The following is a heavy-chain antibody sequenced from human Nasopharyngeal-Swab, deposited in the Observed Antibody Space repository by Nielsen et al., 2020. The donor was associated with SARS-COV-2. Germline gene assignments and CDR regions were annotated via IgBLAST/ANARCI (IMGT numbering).Heavy chain of an antibody. CDR1: GDSVSNNGAT. CDR2: TYYRSKWKS. CDR3: ARGGVYYYGMDV. V-gene: IGHV6-1*01. D-gene: IGHD6-25*01. J-gene: IGHJ6*02. Sequence: SETLSLTCVISGDSVSNNGATWNWIRQSPSRGLEWLGRTYYRSKWKSDYAVSVTSRLTINSDTSKNQFSLQLSSVTPEDTAIYYCARGGVYYYGMDVWGQGTTVTVSS.